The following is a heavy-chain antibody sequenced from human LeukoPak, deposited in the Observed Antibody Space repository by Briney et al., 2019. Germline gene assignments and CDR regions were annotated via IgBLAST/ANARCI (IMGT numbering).Heavy chain of an antibody. CDR1: GGSFSGYY. CDR3: ARRRYNGSYYSYPNYFDY. CDR2: INHSGST. V-gene: IGHV4-34*01. J-gene: IGHJ4*02. Sequence: PSETLSLTCAVYGGSFSGYYWSWIRQPPGKGLEWIGEINHSGSTNYNPSLKSRVTISVDTSKNQFSLKLSSVTAADTAVYYCARRRYNGSYYSYPNYFDYWVQGTLVTVSS. D-gene: IGHD1-26*01.